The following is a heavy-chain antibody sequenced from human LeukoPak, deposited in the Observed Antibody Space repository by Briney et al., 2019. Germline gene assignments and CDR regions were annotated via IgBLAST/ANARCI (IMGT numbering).Heavy chain of an antibody. CDR1: GFTFTSYA. CDR2: ISYDGSIK. CDR3: ARKPDAFDL. J-gene: IGHJ3*01. Sequence: GRSLRLSCVASGFTFTSYAMHWVRQAPGKGLEWVTVISYDGSIKYYADSVKGLFTISRDISKNTLYLQMNSLRAEDTAVYYCARKPDAFDLWGQGTMVTVSS. V-gene: IGHV3-30-3*01.